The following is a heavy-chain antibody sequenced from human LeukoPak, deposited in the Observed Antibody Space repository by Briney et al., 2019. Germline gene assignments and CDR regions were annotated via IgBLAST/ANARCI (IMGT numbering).Heavy chain of an antibody. D-gene: IGHD2-8*01. Sequence: ASLKASCKASGYTFTSYYMHWVRQAPGQGLEGMGIINPSVGSTRYAQKFQGRVTMTRDPSTSKVYMELSSLRSEDTAVYYCARADPLYIVLMVYDTHLDYWGQGTLVTVSS. CDR1: GYTFTSYY. CDR3: ARADPLYIVLMVYDTHLDY. CDR2: INPSVGST. J-gene: IGHJ4*02. V-gene: IGHV1-46*01.